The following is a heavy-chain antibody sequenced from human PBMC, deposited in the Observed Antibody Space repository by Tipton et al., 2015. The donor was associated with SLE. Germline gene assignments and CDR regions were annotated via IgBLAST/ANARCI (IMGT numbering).Heavy chain of an antibody. CDR3: ASDFDYSTSGWFDP. Sequence: TLSLTCTVSGGSISSYYWGWIRQPPGKGLEWIGSIYYSGSTYYNPSLKSRVTISVDTSKNQFSLKLSSVTAADTAVYYCASDFDYSTSGWFDPWGQGTLVTVSS. D-gene: IGHD4-11*01. V-gene: IGHV4-39*07. J-gene: IGHJ5*02. CDR2: IYYSGST. CDR1: GGSISSYY.